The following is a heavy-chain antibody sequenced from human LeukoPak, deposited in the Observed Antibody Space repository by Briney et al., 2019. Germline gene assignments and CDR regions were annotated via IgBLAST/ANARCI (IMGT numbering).Heavy chain of an antibody. J-gene: IGHJ6*03. V-gene: IGHV4-38-2*01. Sequence: SETLSLTCAVSGYSISSGYYWGWIRQPPGKGLEWIGSIYHSGSTYYNPSLKSRVTISVDTSKNQFSLKLSSVTAADTAVYYCARLYCSGGSCYSHYYYYMDAWGKGTTVTVSS. CDR3: ARLYCSGGSCYSHYYYYMDA. D-gene: IGHD2-15*01. CDR2: IYHSGST. CDR1: GYSISSGYY.